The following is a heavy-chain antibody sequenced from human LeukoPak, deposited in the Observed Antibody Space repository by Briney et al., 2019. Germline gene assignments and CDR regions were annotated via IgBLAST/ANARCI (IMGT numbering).Heavy chain of an antibody. CDR1: GGSISSYY. V-gene: IGHV4-59*01. CDR3: ARDEPYDYGSGRDAFDI. Sequence: PSETLSLTCTVSGGSISSYYWSWIRQPPGKGLEWIGYIYYSGSTNYNPSLKSRVTISVDTSKNQFSLKLSSVTAADTAVYYCARDEPYDYGSGRDAFDIWGQGTMVTVSS. CDR2: IYYSGST. J-gene: IGHJ3*02. D-gene: IGHD3-10*01.